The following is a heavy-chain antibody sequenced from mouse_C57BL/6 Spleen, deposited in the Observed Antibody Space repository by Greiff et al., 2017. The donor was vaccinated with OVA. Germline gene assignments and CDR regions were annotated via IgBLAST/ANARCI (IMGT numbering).Heavy chain of an antibody. D-gene: IGHD1-1*01. J-gene: IGHJ1*03. V-gene: IGHV5-4*01. CDR3: ARGGTTVVATPYWYFDV. Sequence: EVQLVESGGGLVKPGGSLKLSCAASGFTFSSYAMSWVRQTPEKRLEWVATISDGGSYTYYPDNVKGRFTISRDNAKNNLYLQMSHLKSEDTAMYYCARGGTTVVATPYWYFDVWGTGTTVTVSS. CDR1: GFTFSSYA. CDR2: ISDGGSYT.